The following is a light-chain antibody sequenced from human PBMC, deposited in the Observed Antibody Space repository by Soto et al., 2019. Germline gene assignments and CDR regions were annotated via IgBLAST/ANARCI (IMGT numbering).Light chain of an antibody. V-gene: IGKV3-20*01. CDR1: QSVSVNS. J-gene: IGKJ3*01. CDR2: AAS. Sequence: EIVLTQSPGTLSLSPGERATLSCRASQSVSVNSLAWYQQKGGQAPRLLIYAASTRATGVPDRFSGTGSGTDFDLTISRLETDDSAVYYCQHYGGSPFTFGPGTKVDIK. CDR3: QHYGGSPFT.